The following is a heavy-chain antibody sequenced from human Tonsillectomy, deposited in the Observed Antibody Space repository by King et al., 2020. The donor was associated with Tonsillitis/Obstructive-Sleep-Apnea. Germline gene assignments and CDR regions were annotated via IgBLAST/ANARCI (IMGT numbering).Heavy chain of an antibody. J-gene: IGHJ6*04. CDR2: INPNSGGT. CDR3: ARDMDV. CDR1: GYTFTGYY. Sequence: QLVQSGAEVKKPGASVKVSCKASGYTFTGYYLHWVRQTPGQGLEWMGWINPNSGGTKYAQKFQGRVTMTRDTSIRTAYMELRRLRSDDTAVYYCARDMDVWGKGSTVTVSS. V-gene: IGHV1-2*02.